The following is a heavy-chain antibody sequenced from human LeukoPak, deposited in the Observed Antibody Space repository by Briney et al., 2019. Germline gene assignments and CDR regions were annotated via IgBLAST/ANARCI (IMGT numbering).Heavy chain of an antibody. V-gene: IGHV3-13*01. D-gene: IGHD5-24*01. CDR2: IGTGGHT. Sequence: GGSLRLSCSASGFTFSNYVMHWVRQEKGKGLEWVPSIGTGGHTYYAPSVKGRITISRENAKNSLYLQMNSLRAGDTAIYYCTRGGLEAPCDVWGQGTMVAVSS. J-gene: IGHJ3*01. CDR1: GFTFSNYV. CDR3: TRGGLEAPCDV.